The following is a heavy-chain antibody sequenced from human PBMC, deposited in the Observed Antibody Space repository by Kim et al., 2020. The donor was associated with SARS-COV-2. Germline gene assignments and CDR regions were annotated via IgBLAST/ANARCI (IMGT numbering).Heavy chain of an antibody. D-gene: IGHD5-12*01. J-gene: IGHJ4*02. Sequence: SETLSLTCTVSGGSISSSSYYWGWIRQPPGKGLEWIGSIYYSGSTYYNPSLKSRVTISVDTSKNQFSLKLSSVTAAATAVYYCARHNCGYDYDLDYWGQGTLVTVSS. CDR3: ARHNCGYDYDLDY. CDR1: GGSISSSSYY. V-gene: IGHV4-39*01. CDR2: IYYSGST.